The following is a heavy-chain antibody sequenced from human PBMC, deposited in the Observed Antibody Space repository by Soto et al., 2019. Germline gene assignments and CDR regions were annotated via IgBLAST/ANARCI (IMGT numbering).Heavy chain of an antibody. CDR3: AHRRVWSSDWYDWFDP. D-gene: IGHD6-19*01. J-gene: IGHJ5*02. CDR1: GFSLTTVGVR. Sequence: SCPTLVNPTQTLTLTCTFSGFSLTTVGVRXGWIRQPPGMALEWLAIIPWDDDKHYSPSLSNRLTITKDSSKNQVVLIMTNMESVDTGTYYCAHRRVWSSDWYDWFDPWGQGMLVTVSS. V-gene: IGHV2-5*02. CDR2: IPWDDDK.